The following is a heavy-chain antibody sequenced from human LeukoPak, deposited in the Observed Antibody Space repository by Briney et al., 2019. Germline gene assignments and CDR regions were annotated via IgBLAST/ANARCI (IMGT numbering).Heavy chain of an antibody. CDR3: ARRGPASDYYYKGGFDI. D-gene: IGHD3-22*01. CDR2: ISSSSTYI. Sequence: PGGSLRLSCAASGFTFSSYNMNWVRQAPGKGLEWVSSISSSSTYIYYADSVKGRFTISRDNAKNSLYLQMNSLRADDTAVYYCARRGPASDYYYKGGFDIWGQGIMVTVSS. J-gene: IGHJ3*02. V-gene: IGHV3-21*04. CDR1: GFTFSSYN.